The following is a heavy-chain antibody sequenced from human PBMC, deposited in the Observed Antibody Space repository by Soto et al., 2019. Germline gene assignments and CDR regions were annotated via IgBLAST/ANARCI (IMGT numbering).Heavy chain of an antibody. J-gene: IGHJ4*02. CDR1: GGSIINYY. V-gene: IGHV4-59*08. CDR3: GRRSYGVIDD. D-gene: IGHD4-17*01. Sequence: SETLSLTCTVSGGSIINYYWSWIRQPPGKGLEWIGYIYYSGSTYYNPSLKSRVTISVDTSKNQFSLKLSSVTAADTAVYYCGRRSYGVIDDCGEVSLVTVPS. CDR2: IYYSGST.